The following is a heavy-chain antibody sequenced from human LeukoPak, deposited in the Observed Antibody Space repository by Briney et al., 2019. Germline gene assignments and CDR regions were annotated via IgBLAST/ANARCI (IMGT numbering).Heavy chain of an antibody. V-gene: IGHV3-9*01. J-gene: IGHJ4*02. D-gene: IGHD3-22*01. CDR2: ISWNSGSI. CDR1: GFTFSSYW. CDR3: AKGTYYYDSSGTLLDY. Sequence: GGSLRLSCAASGFTFSSYWMHWVRHAPGKGLEWVSGISWNSGSIGYADSVKGRFPISRDNAKNSLYLQMNSLRAEDTALYYCAKGTYYYDSSGTLLDYWGQGTLVTVSS.